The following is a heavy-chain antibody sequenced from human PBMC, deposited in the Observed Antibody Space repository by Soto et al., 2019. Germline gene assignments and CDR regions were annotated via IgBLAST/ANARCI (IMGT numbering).Heavy chain of an antibody. CDR1: GYSFTSYW. CDR3: ARHRGYIGYDYKNYHGMDV. D-gene: IGHD5-12*01. V-gene: IGHV5-51*01. CDR2: IYPGDSDT. Sequence: GESLKISCKGSGYSFTSYWIGWVRQMPGKGLEWMGIIYPGDSDTRYSPSFQGQVTISADKSISTAYLQWSSLKASDTAMYYCARHRGYIGYDYKNYHGMDVWGQGTTVTVSS. J-gene: IGHJ6*02.